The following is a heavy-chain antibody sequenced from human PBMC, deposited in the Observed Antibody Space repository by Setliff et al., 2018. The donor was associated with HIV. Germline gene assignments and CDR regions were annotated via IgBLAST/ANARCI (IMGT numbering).Heavy chain of an antibody. J-gene: IGHJ4*02. CDR2: ISSDSSPI. D-gene: IGHD3-22*01. CDR3: ARDQSPTYYYDTSNYHPWFDY. CDR1: GFTFSIYS. Sequence: GGSLRLSCTASGFTFSIYSMNWVRQAPGKGLEWVAYISSDSSPIYYADSVKGRFTITRDNAENSLYLQMNSLRAEDTAVYYCARDQSPTYYYDTSNYHPWFDYWGQGTLVTVSS. V-gene: IGHV3-48*01.